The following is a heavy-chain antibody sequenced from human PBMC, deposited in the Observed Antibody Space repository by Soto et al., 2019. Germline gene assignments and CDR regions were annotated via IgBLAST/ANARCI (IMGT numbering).Heavy chain of an antibody. CDR2: IYPGDSDT. Sequence: GESLKISCKGSGYSFTSYWIGWVRQMPGKGLEWMGIIYPGDSDTRYSPSFQGQVTISADKSISTAYLQWSSPKASDTAMYYCASNTAMVTKTYYYYGMDVWGQGTTVTVSS. CDR3: ASNTAMVTKTYYYYGMDV. CDR1: GYSFTSYW. J-gene: IGHJ6*02. D-gene: IGHD5-18*01. V-gene: IGHV5-51*01.